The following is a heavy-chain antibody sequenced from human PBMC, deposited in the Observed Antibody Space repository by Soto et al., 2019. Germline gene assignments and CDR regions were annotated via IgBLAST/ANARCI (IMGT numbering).Heavy chain of an antibody. V-gene: IGHV4-34*01. CDR3: ARGRGVDY. Sequence: SDTLSLTCDVYSGSSSGYYWSWIRPPPGKGLEWMGEINHSGSTNYNPSLKSRVTISVDTSRNQFSLKLSSVTAADTAVYYCARGRGVDYWGQGTLVTVSS. J-gene: IGHJ4*02. D-gene: IGHD3-10*01. CDR1: SGSSSGYY. CDR2: INHSGST.